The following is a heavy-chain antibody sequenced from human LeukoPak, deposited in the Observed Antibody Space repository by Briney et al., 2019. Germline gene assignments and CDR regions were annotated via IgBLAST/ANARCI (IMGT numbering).Heavy chain of an antibody. CDR2: INPSGGST. CDR3: EREITMIVVVETYYFDY. J-gene: IGHJ4*02. V-gene: IGHV1-46*01. Sequence: ASVKVSCKASGYTFTSYYMHWVRQAPGQGLEWMGIINPSGGSTSYAQKFQGRVTMTRDTSTSTDYMELSILRSDATAAYYCEREITMIVVVETYYFDYWGQGTLVTVSS. CDR1: GYTFTSYY. D-gene: IGHD3-22*01.